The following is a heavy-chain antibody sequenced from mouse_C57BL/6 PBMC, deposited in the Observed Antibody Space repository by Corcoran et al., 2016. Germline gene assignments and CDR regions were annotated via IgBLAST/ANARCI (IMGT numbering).Heavy chain of an antibody. Sequence: EVQLQQSGPELVKPGASVKISCKASGYTFTDYYMNWVKQSHGKSLEWIGDINPHNGGTSYNQKFKGKATLTVDKSSSTAYLELRSLTSEDSAVYYCARHYGNYGDYFDYGGQGTTLAVSS. CDR2: INPHNGGT. J-gene: IGHJ2*01. CDR3: ARHYGNYGDYFDY. V-gene: IGHV1-26*01. CDR1: GYTFTDYY. D-gene: IGHD2-1*01.